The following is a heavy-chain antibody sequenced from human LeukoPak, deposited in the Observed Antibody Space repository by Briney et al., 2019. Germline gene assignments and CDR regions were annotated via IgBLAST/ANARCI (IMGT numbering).Heavy chain of an antibody. CDR2: IKSKTDGGST. CDR3: TTDFGVFRSDFGSGYYRFDY. V-gene: IGHV3-15*01. Sequence: GGSLRHSCAASGFTLSNAWMSWVRPAPGKGLEWVGRIKSKTDGGSTDYAAPVNGRFTISRDDPKNTLYLQMNSLKTEDTAVYYCTTDFGVFRSDFGSGYYRFDYWGQGTLVTVSS. CDR1: GFTLSNAW. J-gene: IGHJ4*02. D-gene: IGHD3-3*01.